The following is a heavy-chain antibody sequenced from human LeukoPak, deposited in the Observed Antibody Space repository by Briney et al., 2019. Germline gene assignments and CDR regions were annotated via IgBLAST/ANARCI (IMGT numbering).Heavy chain of an antibody. CDR2: ISYDGSNK. V-gene: IGHV3-30*03. CDR3: ARDLIDRGSLDY. CDR1: GFTFSSYG. J-gene: IGHJ4*02. Sequence: GGSLRLSCAASGFTFSSYGMHWVRQAPGKGLEWVAVISYDGSNKYYADSVKGRFTISRDNSKNTLYLQMNSLRAEDTAVYYCARDLIDRGSLDYWGQGTLVTVSS. D-gene: IGHD3-16*02.